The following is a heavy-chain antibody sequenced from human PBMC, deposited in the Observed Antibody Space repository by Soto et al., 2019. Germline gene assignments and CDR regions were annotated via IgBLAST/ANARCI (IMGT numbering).Heavy chain of an antibody. J-gene: IGHJ6*02. D-gene: IGHD3-10*01. CDR3: AGPFPGFGDPSDYYYGMDV. Sequence: GASVKVSCKASGGTFSSYAISWVRQAPGQGLEWMGGIIPIFGTANYAQKFQGRVTITADESTSTAYMELSSLRPEDTAVYYCAGPFPGFGDPSDYYYGMDVWGQGTTVTGLL. CDR2: IIPIFGTA. CDR1: GGTFSSYA. V-gene: IGHV1-69*13.